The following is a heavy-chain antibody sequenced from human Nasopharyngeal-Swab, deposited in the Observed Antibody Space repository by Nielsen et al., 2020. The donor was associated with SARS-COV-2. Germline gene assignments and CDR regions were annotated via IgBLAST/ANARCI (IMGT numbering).Heavy chain of an antibody. CDR1: GFTFSSYS. Sequence: GESLKISCAASGFTFSSYSMNRVRQAPGKGLEWVSSISSSSSYIYYADSVKGRFTISRDNAKNSLYLQMNSLRAEDTAVYYCARVEEGDWGQGTLVTVSS. D-gene: IGHD3-16*01. V-gene: IGHV3-21*01. J-gene: IGHJ4*02. CDR2: ISSSSSYI. CDR3: ARVEEGD.